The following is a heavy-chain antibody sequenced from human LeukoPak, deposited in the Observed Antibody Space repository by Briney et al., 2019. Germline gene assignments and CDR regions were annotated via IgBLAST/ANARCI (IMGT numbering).Heavy chain of an antibody. CDR3: VSFIEERD. V-gene: IGHV3-74*01. D-gene: IGHD1-26*01. Sequence: GGSLRLSCAASGFTFSKYWMRWVRQPPGKGPVWVSKINTDGSGAIYADSVRGRFTISRDNAKNTVYLQMNSLRVEDTAVYYCVSFIEERDWGQGTLVTVSS. CDR1: GFTFSKYW. CDR2: INTDGSGA. J-gene: IGHJ4*02.